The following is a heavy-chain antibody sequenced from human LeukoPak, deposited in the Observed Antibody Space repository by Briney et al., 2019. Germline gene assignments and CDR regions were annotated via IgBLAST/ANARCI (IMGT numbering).Heavy chain of an antibody. Sequence: SVKVSCKASGGTFSSYAISWVRQAPGQGLERMGRIIPIFGTANYAQKFQGRVTITTDESTSTAYMELSSLRSEDTAVYYCARDRVVGADYAHIPDYWGQGTLVTVSS. CDR2: IIPIFGTA. J-gene: IGHJ4*02. V-gene: IGHV1-69*05. CDR1: GGTFSSYA. CDR3: ARDRVVGADYAHIPDY. D-gene: IGHD4-17*01.